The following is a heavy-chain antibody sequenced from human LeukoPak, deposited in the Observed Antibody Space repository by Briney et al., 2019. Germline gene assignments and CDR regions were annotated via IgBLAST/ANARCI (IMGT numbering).Heavy chain of an antibody. J-gene: IGHJ4*02. CDR2: IRYDGSNK. D-gene: IGHD3-22*01. V-gene: IGHV3-30*02. CDR3: AKANEHYYDSSGYAY. CDR1: GFTFSNYA. Sequence: GGSLRLSCAASGFTFSNYAFHWVRQAPGKGLEWVAFIRYDGSNKYYADSVKGRSTISRDNSKNTLYLQMNSLRAEDTAVYYCAKANEHYYDSSGYAYWGQGTLVTVSS.